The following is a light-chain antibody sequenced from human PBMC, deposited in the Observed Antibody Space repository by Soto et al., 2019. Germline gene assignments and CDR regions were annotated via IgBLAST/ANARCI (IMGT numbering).Light chain of an antibody. J-gene: IGKJ1*01. CDR3: QHYNSYSEA. Sequence: DIPMTQSPSTLSGSLGGRATIPFRASQTISSWLAWYQQKPGKAPKLLIYKASTLKSGVPSRFSGSGSGTEFTLTISSLQPDDFATYYCQHYNSYSEAFGQGTKVDIK. V-gene: IGKV1-5*03. CDR1: QTISSW. CDR2: KAS.